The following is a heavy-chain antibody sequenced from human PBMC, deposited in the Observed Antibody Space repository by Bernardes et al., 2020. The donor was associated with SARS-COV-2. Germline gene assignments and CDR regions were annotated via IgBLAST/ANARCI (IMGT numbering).Heavy chain of an antibody. V-gene: IGHV5-51*01. D-gene: IGHD1-26*01. Sequence: GASLKISCKGSGYSFTFYWIGWVRPIPGKVLEWIGIIHPGDSDTRYSPSFQGQVTISADKSISTAYLQWSSLKASDSAIYYCARHSGGTLQHWGQGTLVTVSS. J-gene: IGHJ1*01. CDR3: ARHSGGTLQH. CDR1: GYSFTFYW. CDR2: IHPGDSDT.